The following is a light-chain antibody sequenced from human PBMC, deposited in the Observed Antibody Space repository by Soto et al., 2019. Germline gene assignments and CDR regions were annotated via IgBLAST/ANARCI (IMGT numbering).Light chain of an antibody. V-gene: IGLV3-21*04. J-gene: IGLJ2*01. CDR2: YDS. CDR3: QVWDSSSDGDVV. Sequence: SYELTQPPSVSVAPGKTARITCGGNNIGSKSVHWYQQKPGQAPVLVIYYDSDRPSGIPERFSGSNSGNTATLTISRVEDGDESDYYCQVWDSSSDGDVVFGGGTKLTVL. CDR1: NIGSKS.